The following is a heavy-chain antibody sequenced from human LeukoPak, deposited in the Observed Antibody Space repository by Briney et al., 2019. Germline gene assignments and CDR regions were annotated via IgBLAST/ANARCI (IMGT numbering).Heavy chain of an antibody. J-gene: IGHJ4*02. CDR2: ISYDGSNK. Sequence: GGSLRLSCAASGFTFSSYAMHWVRQAPGKGLEWVAVISYDGSNKYYADSVKGRFTISRDNSKNTLYLQMNSLRAEDTAVYYCARDLKSRPDYWGQGTLVTVSS. CDR1: GFTFSSYA. V-gene: IGHV3-30-3*01. CDR3: ARDLKSRPDY.